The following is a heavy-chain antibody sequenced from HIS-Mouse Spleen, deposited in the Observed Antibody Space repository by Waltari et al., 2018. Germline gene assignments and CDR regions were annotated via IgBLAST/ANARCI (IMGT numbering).Heavy chain of an antibody. CDR1: GFTFSSYA. D-gene: IGHD2-15*01. CDR2: ISEDGSNK. CDR3: ARGFRWHDAFDI. J-gene: IGHJ3*02. Sequence: QVQLVESGGGVVQPGRSLRLSCAASGFTFSSYAMHWVRPAPGKGRGGVAVISEDGSNKYYADSVKGRFTISRDNSKNTLYLQMNSLRAEDTAVYYCARGFRWHDAFDIWGQGTMVTVSS. V-gene: IGHV3-30-3*01.